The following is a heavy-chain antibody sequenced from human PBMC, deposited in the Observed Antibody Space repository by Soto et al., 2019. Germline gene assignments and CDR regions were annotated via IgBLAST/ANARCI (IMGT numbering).Heavy chain of an antibody. Sequence: PGGSLRLSCAASGFTFSDYYMSWIRQAPGEGLEWVSYISSSGSTIYYADSVKGRFTISRDNAKNSLYLQMNSLRAEDTAVYYCARGGVDMGIAARRGHRDYGMDVWGQGTTVTVSS. D-gene: IGHD6-6*01. V-gene: IGHV3-11*01. CDR1: GFTFSDYY. CDR2: ISSSGSTI. CDR3: ARGGVDMGIAARRGHRDYGMDV. J-gene: IGHJ6*02.